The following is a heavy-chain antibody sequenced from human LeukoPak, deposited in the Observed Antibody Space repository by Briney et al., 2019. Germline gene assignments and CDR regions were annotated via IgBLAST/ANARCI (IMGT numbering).Heavy chain of an antibody. Sequence: GGSLRLSCAGYGFTFSSYWMNWVRQAPGKGLEWVSAISGSGGSTYYADSVKGRFTISRDNSKNTLYLQMNSLRAEDTAVYYCAKDLSDGDYWGQGTLVTVSS. CDR1: GFTFSSYW. J-gene: IGHJ4*02. CDR3: AKDLSDGDY. CDR2: ISGSGGST. V-gene: IGHV3-23*01. D-gene: IGHD5-24*01.